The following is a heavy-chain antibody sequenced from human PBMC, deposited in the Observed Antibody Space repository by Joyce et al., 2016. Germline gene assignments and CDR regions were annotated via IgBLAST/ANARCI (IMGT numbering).Heavy chain of an antibody. CDR2: IYSGDTT. CDR1: GFIVSSTY. J-gene: IGHJ5*02. D-gene: IGHD3-16*01. CDR3: AREGRLRGFIYGPEVS. V-gene: IGHV3-53*01. Sequence: EVQLVESGGGLIQPGGSLRLSCAASGFIVSSTYMSWVRQTPGKGLEWVSVIYSGDTTHYADSVKGRFTISRDNSKNTLYLQMNSLRAEDTAVYYCAREGRLRGFIYGPEVSWGQGTLVTVSS.